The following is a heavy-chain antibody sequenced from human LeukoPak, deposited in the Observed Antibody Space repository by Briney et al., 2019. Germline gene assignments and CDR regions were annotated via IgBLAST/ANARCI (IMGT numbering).Heavy chain of an antibody. CDR3: ARERGGYCSGGSCRAKIFDY. D-gene: IGHD2-15*01. Sequence: PSETLSLTCTVSGGSISSSRYYWGWIRQPPGKGLEWIGNIYYSGSTYYNPSLKSRVTISVDTSKNQFSLKLSSVTAADTAVYYCARERGGYCSGGSCRAKIFDYWGQGTLVTVSS. CDR2: IYYSGST. J-gene: IGHJ4*02. CDR1: GGSISSSRYY. V-gene: IGHV4-39*07.